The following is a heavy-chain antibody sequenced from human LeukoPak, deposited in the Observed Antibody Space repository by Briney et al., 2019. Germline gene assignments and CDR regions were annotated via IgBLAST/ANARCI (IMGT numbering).Heavy chain of an antibody. D-gene: IGHD3-10*01. CDR3: AKDVDPFGSGSYVEGFDY. CDR2: ISHDGTNQ. J-gene: IGHJ4*02. CDR1: GFTFSSYG. V-gene: IGHV3-30*18. Sequence: GGSLRLSCAASGFTFSSYGMHWVRQAPGKGLEWVAVISHDGTNQYYADSVKGRFTISRDNSKTTLYVQMSSLRAEDTAVYYCAKDVDPFGSGSYVEGFDYWGQGTLVTVSS.